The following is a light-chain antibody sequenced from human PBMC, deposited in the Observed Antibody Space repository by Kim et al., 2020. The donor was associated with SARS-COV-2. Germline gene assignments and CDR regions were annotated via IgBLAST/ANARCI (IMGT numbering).Light chain of an antibody. Sequence: SPGERATLSCRASQSLGSNLAWYQQRPGQAPRLLIYGASTRATGIPARFSGSGSGTEFTLTISSLQSEDFATYYCQEYNNWPPWTFGQGTKVEIK. V-gene: IGKV3-15*01. CDR3: QEYNNWPPWT. J-gene: IGKJ1*01. CDR2: GAS. CDR1: QSLGSN.